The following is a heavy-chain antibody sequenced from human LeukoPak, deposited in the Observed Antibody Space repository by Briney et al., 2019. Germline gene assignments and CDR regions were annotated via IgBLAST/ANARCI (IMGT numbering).Heavy chain of an antibody. CDR1: GYTFTGYY. CDR2: INPKNGGS. CDR3: ARASFWESPINWFAP. D-gene: IGHD3-16*01. J-gene: IGHJ5*02. Sequence: ASVKVSYKASGYTFTGYYMHWVRQAPGQGLGWVGWINPKNGGSNYAQKFQGRVTMTRDRSISTAYMELSRPTSDDTAVYYCARASFWESPINWFAPWGQGTLVTVSS. V-gene: IGHV1-2*02.